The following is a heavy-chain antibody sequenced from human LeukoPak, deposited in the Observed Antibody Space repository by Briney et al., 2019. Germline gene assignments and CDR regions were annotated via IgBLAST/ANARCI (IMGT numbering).Heavy chain of an antibody. Sequence: SETLSLTCTVSDDSMNNYYWNWIRQSPGKRLEWIGYVHYSGNTNYNPFLKGRLTISVDTSKNQFSLRLNSVTAADTAVYYCARGAGLFGGYLDSWGQGTLVSVSS. CDR3: ARGAGLFGGYLDS. D-gene: IGHD3-16*01. CDR2: VHYSGNT. CDR1: DDSMNNYY. J-gene: IGHJ4*02. V-gene: IGHV4-59*01.